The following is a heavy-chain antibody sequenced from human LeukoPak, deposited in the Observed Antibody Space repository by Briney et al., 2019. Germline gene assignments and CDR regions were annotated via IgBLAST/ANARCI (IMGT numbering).Heavy chain of an antibody. CDR2: ISGSGGNT. J-gene: IGHJ4*02. CDR3: AKMGKNYGGNSGQGSIDS. V-gene: IGHV3-23*01. D-gene: IGHD4-23*01. CDR1: GFTFSDYY. Sequence: GGSLRLSCAASGFTFSDYYMSWVRQAPGKGLEWVSGISGSGGNTYYADSVKGRFTMSRDNAKSTIYLEMNSLTAEDTAVYYCAKMGKNYGGNSGQGSIDSWGQGTLVTVSS.